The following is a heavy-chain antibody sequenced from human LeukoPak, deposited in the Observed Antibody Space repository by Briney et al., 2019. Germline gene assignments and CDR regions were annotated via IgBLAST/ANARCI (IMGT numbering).Heavy chain of an antibody. J-gene: IGHJ4*02. V-gene: IGHV4-59*12. Sequence: SETLSLTCTVSGGSISSYYWSWIRQPPGKGLEWVGYIYYSGSTNYNPSLKSRVTISVDTSKNQFSLKLSSVTAADTAVYYCARWFSITIFGVVTLRGVFDYWGQGTLVTVSS. CDR1: GGSISSYY. D-gene: IGHD3-3*01. CDR3: ARWFSITIFGVVTLRGVFDY. CDR2: IYYSGST.